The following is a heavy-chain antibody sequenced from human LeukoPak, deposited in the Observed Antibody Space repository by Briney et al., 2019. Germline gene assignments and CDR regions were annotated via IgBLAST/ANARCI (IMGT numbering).Heavy chain of an antibody. CDR2: IWYDGSNK. D-gene: IGHD5-24*01. J-gene: IGHJ4*02. CDR3: ARHGYNYGFDY. CDR1: GFTFSNYD. V-gene: IGHV3-33*01. Sequence: GESLKISCAASGFTFSNYDVHWVRQAPGKGLEWVAVIWYDGSNKYYVDSVKGRFTISRDISKNTLYLQMNSLSAEDTAVYYCARHGYNYGFDYWGQGTLVTVSS.